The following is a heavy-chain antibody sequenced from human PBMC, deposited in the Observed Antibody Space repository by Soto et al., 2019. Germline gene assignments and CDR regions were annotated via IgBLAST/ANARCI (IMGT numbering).Heavy chain of an antibody. CDR3: ARVKWEPTLHFDY. D-gene: IGHD1-26*01. J-gene: IGHJ4*02. CDR1: GGSISSSNW. Sequence: SETLSLTCAVSGGSISSSNWWSWVRQPPGKGLEWIGEIYHSGSTNYNPSLKSRVTISVDKSKNQFSLKLSSVTAADTAVYYCARVKWEPTLHFDYWGQGTLVTVSS. V-gene: IGHV4-4*02. CDR2: IYHSGST.